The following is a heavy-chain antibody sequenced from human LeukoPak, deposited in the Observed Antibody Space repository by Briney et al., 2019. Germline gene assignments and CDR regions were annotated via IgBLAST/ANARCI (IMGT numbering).Heavy chain of an antibody. CDR1: GFTFRSYA. Sequence: GGSLRLSCAASGFTFRSYAMSWVRQAPGKGLEWVSVISGSGDNTYYADSVKGRFTISRDNSKNTLYLQMNSLRAEDTAVYYCARGSVGGSGYYYGMDVWGQGTTVTVSS. D-gene: IGHD3-16*01. J-gene: IGHJ6*02. CDR3: ARGSVGGSGYYYGMDV. CDR2: ISGSGDNT. V-gene: IGHV3-23*01.